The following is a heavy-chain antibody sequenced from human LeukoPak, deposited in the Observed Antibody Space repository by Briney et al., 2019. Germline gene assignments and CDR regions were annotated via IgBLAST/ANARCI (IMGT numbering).Heavy chain of an antibody. CDR1: GGSISSYY. CDR2: IYTSRST. J-gene: IGHJ5*02. D-gene: IGHD4-11*01. Sequence: PSETLSLTCTVSGGSISSYYWSWLRQPAGKGLEWIGRIYTSRSTNYNPSLKSRVTMSVDTSKNQFSLKLSSVTAEDTAVYYCARERGMTKVTTWGVWFDPWGQGTLVTVSS. V-gene: IGHV4-4*07. CDR3: ARERGMTKVTTWGVWFDP.